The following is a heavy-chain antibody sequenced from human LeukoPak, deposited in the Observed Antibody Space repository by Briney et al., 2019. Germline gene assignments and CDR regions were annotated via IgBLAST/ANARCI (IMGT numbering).Heavy chain of an antibody. Sequence: PGGSLRLSXAASGFTFDDYGMSWVRQAPGKGLEWVSGINWNGGSTGYADSVKGRFTISRDNAKNSLYLQMNSLRAEDTALYYCARVRLLWFGEPKYYFDYWGQGTLVTVSS. D-gene: IGHD3-10*01. CDR2: INWNGGST. J-gene: IGHJ4*02. CDR1: GFTFDDYG. CDR3: ARVRLLWFGEPKYYFDY. V-gene: IGHV3-20*04.